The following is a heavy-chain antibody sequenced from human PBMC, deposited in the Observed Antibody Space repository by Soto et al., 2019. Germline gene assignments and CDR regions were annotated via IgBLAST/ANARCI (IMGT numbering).Heavy chain of an antibody. D-gene: IGHD6-19*01. CDR2: IYHSGGT. CDR3: ARLAVAGHCDY. J-gene: IGHJ4*02. CDR1: GGSISSSDYY. V-gene: IGHV4-39*01. Sequence: SETLSLTCSVSGGSISSSDYYWGWIRQPPGKGLEWIGNIYHSGGTYYNPSLKSRVTISVDTSKNQFSLKLNSVTAADTAVYYCARLAVAGHCDYWGQGTLVTVSS.